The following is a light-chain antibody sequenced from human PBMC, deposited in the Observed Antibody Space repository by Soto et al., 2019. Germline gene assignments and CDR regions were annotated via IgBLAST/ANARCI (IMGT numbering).Light chain of an antibody. Sequence: DFHVWPSTSLLSGSVGDRVTLTFRASQCISSYLNRYRQKPGKVPKLLIYPASSLQSGVPSRFSVSGSGTDFTLTISSMQLEDFATYYCQRRDSFPLFGGGAKMDIK. CDR1: QCISSY. V-gene: IGKV1-39*01. CDR2: PAS. J-gene: IGKJ4*01. CDR3: QRRDSFPL.